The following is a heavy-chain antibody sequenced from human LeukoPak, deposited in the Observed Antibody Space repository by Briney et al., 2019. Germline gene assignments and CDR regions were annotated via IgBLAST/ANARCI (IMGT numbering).Heavy chain of an antibody. D-gene: IGHD1-26*01. CDR1: TFTFSSYS. J-gene: IGHJ4*02. V-gene: IGHV3-48*01. Sequence: GGSLRLSCAASTFTFSSYSMNWVRQAPGKGLEWISYISSSGRTIYYADSVKGRFTISRDNSKNTLYLQMNSLRAEDTAVYYCAKDGRKIPFDYWGQGTLVTVSS. CDR2: ISSSGRTI. CDR3: AKDGRKIPFDY.